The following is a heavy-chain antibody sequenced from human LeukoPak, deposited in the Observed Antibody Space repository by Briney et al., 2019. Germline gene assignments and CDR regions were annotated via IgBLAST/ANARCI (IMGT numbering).Heavy chain of an antibody. J-gene: IGHJ3*02. Sequence: PGGSLRLSCAASGFTFSDHYMDWVRQAPGNGLEWVGRTRNKANSYTTEYAASVKGRFTISRDDSKNSLYLQMNSLKTEDTAVYYCARVDFLPMVRGDMGAFDIWGQGTMVTVSS. V-gene: IGHV3-72*01. CDR3: ARVDFLPMVRGDMGAFDI. CDR1: GFTFSDHY. CDR2: TRNKANSYTT. D-gene: IGHD3-10*01.